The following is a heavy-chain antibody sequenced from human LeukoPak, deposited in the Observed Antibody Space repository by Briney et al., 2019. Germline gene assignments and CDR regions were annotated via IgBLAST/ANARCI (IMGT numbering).Heavy chain of an antibody. V-gene: IGHV4-4*09. CDR2: IYSSGTT. D-gene: IGHD1-1*01. CDR1: GGSLSGYC. CDR3: ARRISSWNVYIDK. Sequence: SETLSLTCTVSGGSLSGYCWRWLRQTPGKGLEWIGYIYSSGTTNYNRSLQSRVIISLDTPKNQFSLSVTSVTAADTAMYFCARRISSWNVYIDKWGQGIQVTVSS. J-gene: IGHJ4*02.